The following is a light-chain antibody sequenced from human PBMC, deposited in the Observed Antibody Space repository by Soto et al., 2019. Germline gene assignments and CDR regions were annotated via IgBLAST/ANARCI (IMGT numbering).Light chain of an antibody. CDR1: RSVLFSSNNKNY. CDR3: QQYYSSPFT. CDR2: WAS. V-gene: IGKV4-1*01. J-gene: IGKJ3*01. Sequence: DIVMTQSPGSLAVSLGERATINCKSSRSVLFSSNNKNYLAWYQQKPGQPPRLLIYWASTRESGVPDRFSGSGSGTDFTLTISSLQAEDVAVYYCQQYYSSPFTFGPGTKVNIK.